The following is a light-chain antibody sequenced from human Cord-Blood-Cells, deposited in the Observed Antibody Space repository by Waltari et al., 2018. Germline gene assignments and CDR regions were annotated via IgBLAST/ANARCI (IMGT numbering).Light chain of an antibody. Sequence: SYELTQPSSVSVSPGQTARITCSGDVLAKKYARWFQQKPGQAPGLVIYKDSERPSVIPGGFSGSSSGTTVTLTISGAQVEDGADYYCYSAADNNWVFGGGTKLTVL. CDR1: VLAKKY. CDR3: YSAADNNWV. CDR2: KDS. V-gene: IGLV3-27*01. J-gene: IGLJ3*02.